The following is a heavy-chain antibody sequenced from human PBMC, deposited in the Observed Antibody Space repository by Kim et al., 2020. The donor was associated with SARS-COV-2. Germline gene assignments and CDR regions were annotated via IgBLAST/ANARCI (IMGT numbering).Heavy chain of an antibody. D-gene: IGHD6-13*01. CDR3: VVAAAGRGYYYYYMDV. CDR2: ISAYNGNT. J-gene: IGHJ6*03. V-gene: IGHV1-18*01. CDR1: GYTFTSYG. Sequence: ASVKVSCKASGYTFTSYGISWVRQAPGQGLEWMGWISAYNGNTNYAQKLQGRVTMTTDTSTSTAYMELRSLRSDDTAVYYCVVAAAGRGYYYYYMDVWGKGTTVTVSS.